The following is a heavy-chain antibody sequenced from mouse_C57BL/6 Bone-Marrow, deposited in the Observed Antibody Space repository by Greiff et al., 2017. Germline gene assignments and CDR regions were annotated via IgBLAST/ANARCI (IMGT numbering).Heavy chain of an antibody. Sequence: EVQLVESGGGLANPGGSLKLSCAVSGFTFSSYPMSLVRQTPEKRLQWVAAISGGGGNTYYPDSVKGRFTISRDNDKNILYLQMSSLRSEDTALYYCSRQVTTVLATKYFNVWGTGTTVTVSS. CDR1: GFTFSSYP. CDR2: ISGGGGNT. V-gene: IGHV5-9*01. CDR3: SRQVTTVLATKYFNV. J-gene: IGHJ1*03. D-gene: IGHD1-1*01.